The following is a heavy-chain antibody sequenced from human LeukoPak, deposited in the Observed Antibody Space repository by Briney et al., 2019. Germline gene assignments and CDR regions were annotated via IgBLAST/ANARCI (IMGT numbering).Heavy chain of an antibody. V-gene: IGHV4-61*02. Sequence: PSQTLSLTCTVSGGSISSGSYYLSWIRQPAGKGLEWIGRIYTSGSTNYNPSLKSRVTISVDTSKNQFSLKLSSVTAADTAVYYCARGTTSSSWQYYFDYWGQGTLVTVSS. J-gene: IGHJ4*02. D-gene: IGHD6-13*01. CDR3: ARGTTSSSWQYYFDY. CDR2: IYTSGST. CDR1: GGSISSGSYY.